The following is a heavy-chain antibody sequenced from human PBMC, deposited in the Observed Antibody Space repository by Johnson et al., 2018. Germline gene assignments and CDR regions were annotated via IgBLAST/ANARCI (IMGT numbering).Heavy chain of an antibody. CDR2: ISGSGGRT. D-gene: IGHD1-14*01. CDR3: AQDQHTTWVAYLQH. J-gene: IGHJ1*01. V-gene: IGHV3-23*04. Sequence: VQLVQSGGGLVQSGGSLRLSCAASGLTFSSYAMSWVRQAPGKGLEWASTISGSGGRTYYADSVKGRFTISRDNSKNTLYLQMINLRAEDTAVDYCAQDQHTTWVAYLQHWGQGTLVTVSS. CDR1: GLTFSSYA.